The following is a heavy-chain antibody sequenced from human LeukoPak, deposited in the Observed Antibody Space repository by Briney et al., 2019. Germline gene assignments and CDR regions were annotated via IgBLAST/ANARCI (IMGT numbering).Heavy chain of an antibody. CDR1: GGSISSYY. D-gene: IGHD6-13*01. J-gene: IGHJ4*02. Sequence: SETLSLTCTVSGGSISSYYWSWIRQPAGKGLEWIGRIYTSGGTNYNPSLKSRVTMSVDTSKNQFSLKLSSVTAADTAVYYCAHSSSWPKRGAFDYWGQGTLVTVSS. CDR2: IYTSGGT. V-gene: IGHV4-4*07. CDR3: AHSSSWPKRGAFDY.